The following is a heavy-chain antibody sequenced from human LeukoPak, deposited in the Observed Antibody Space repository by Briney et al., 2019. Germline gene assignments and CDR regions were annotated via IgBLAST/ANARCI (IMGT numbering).Heavy chain of an antibody. D-gene: IGHD2-2*01. J-gene: IGHJ4*02. V-gene: IGHV1-2*02. CDR1: GYTFTGYY. Sequence: ASVKVSRKASGYTFTGYYMHWVRQAPGQGLEWMGWINPNSGGTNYAQKFQGRVTMTRDTSISTAYMELSRLRSDDTAVYYCARELGYCSSTSCLGRSPFDYWGQGTLVTVSS. CDR3: ARELGYCSSTSCLGRSPFDY. CDR2: INPNSGGT.